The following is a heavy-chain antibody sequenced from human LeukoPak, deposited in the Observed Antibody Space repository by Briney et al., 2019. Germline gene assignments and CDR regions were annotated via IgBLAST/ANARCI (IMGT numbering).Heavy chain of an antibody. Sequence: GGSLRLSCAASGFTFSSYGMHWVRQAPGKGLEWVAVISYDGSNKYYADSVEGRFTISRDNSKNTLYLQMNSLRAEDTAVYYCAKDDPGYYYGMDVWGQGTTVTVSS. CDR2: ISYDGSNK. V-gene: IGHV3-30*18. CDR1: GFTFSSYG. J-gene: IGHJ6*02. CDR3: AKDDPGYYYGMDV. D-gene: IGHD1-14*01.